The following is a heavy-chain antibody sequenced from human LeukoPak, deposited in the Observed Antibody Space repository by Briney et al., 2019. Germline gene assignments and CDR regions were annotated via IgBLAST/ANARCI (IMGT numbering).Heavy chain of an antibody. CDR3: ARGDRAIAN. CDR1: GFTFSSFE. V-gene: IGHV3-48*03. J-gene: IGHJ4*02. Sequence: QPGGSLRLSCAASGFTFSSFEMNWVRQAPGKGLEWVSYISSSGNTMSYADSVKGRFTISRDNAKNSLYLQMNSLTVEDTAVYYCARGDRAIANWGQGTLVTVSA. D-gene: IGHD2-21*01. CDR2: ISSSGNTM.